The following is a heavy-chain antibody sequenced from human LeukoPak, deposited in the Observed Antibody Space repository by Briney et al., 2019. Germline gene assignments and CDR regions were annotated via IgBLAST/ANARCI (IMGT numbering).Heavy chain of an antibody. CDR3: ARGEAFITMVRGVIITGTYDI. CDR1: GYTFTVYY. CDR2: INPNSGGT. J-gene: IGHJ3*02. D-gene: IGHD3-10*01. V-gene: IGHV1-2*02. Sequence: ASVTVSFTASGYTFTVYYKHWVRQAPGQGLEWMGWINPNSGGTNYAQKFQGRVTMTRDTSISTAYMELSRLRSDDTAVYYCARGEAFITMVRGVIITGTYDIWGQGTMVTVSS.